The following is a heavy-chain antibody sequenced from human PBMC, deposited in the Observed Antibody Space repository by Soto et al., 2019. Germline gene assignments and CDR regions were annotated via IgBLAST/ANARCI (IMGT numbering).Heavy chain of an antibody. Sequence: GGSLRLSCAASGFTFSSYAMHWVRQAPGKGLEWVAVISYDGSNKYYADSVKGRFTISRDNSKNTLYLQMNSLRAEDTAVYYCARGALTIFGVVQLTDAFDIWGQGTMVTVSS. V-gene: IGHV3-30-3*01. J-gene: IGHJ3*02. CDR1: GFTFSSYA. D-gene: IGHD3-3*01. CDR2: ISYDGSNK. CDR3: ARGALTIFGVVQLTDAFDI.